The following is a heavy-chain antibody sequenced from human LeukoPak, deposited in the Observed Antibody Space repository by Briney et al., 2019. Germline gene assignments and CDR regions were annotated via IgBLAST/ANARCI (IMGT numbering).Heavy chain of an antibody. Sequence: GGSLRLSCAASGFTFSSYAMHWVRQAPGKGLEWVAVISYDGSNKYYADSVKGRFTISRDNSKNTLYLQMNSLRAEDTAVYYCAKSKWEYYFDYWGQGTLVTVSS. D-gene: IGHD1-26*01. CDR3: AKSKWEYYFDY. J-gene: IGHJ4*02. CDR1: GFTFSSYA. CDR2: ISYDGSNK. V-gene: IGHV3-30-3*01.